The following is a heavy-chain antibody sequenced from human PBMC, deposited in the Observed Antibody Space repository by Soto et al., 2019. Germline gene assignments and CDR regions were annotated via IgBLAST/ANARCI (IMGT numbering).Heavy chain of an antibody. CDR2: INHSGST. V-gene: IGHV4-34*01. CDR3: AREHAVARGAFDI. Sequence: SETLSLTCAVYGGSFSGYYWTWIRQPPGTGLEWIGEINHSGSTNYNPSLKSRVTISVDTSKNQFSLKLSSVTAADTAVYYCAREHAVARGAFDIWGQGTMVTVSS. D-gene: IGHD6-19*01. J-gene: IGHJ3*02. CDR1: GGSFSGYY.